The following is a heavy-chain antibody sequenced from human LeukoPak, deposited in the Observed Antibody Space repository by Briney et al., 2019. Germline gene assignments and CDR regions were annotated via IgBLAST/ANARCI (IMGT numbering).Heavy chain of an antibody. V-gene: IGHV4-61*02. Sequence: SETLSLTCTVSGGSISSGSYYWSWIRQPAGKGLEWIGRIYTSGSTNYNPSLKSRVTISVDTSKNQFSLKLSSETAADTAVYYCARAESRRYCYGMDVWGQGTTVTVSS. J-gene: IGHJ6*02. CDR1: GGSISSGSYY. CDR2: IYTSGST. CDR3: ARAESRRYCYGMDV.